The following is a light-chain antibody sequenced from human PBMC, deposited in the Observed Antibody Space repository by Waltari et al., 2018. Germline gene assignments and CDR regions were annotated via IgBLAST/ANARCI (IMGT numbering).Light chain of an antibody. Sequence: QSALTQPASVSGSPGQSITISCTGTSSDVGGYNYVSWDQQHPGKAPKLMIYEVSNRPSGVSNRFSGSKSDNTSSLTISGLQAEDEADYYCSSYTSSSTWVFGGGTKLTIL. V-gene: IGLV2-14*01. CDR1: SSDVGGYNY. CDR3: SSYTSSSTWV. CDR2: EVS. J-gene: IGLJ3*02.